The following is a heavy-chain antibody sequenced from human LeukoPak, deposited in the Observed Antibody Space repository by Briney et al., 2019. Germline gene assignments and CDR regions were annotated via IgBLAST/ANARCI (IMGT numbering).Heavy chain of an antibody. CDR3: ARRRYYGGATSPDFDY. Sequence: GESLKISCKGSGYSFTNHWIGWVRQMPGKGLEWMGIIYPDDSDTRYSPSFQGQVTISADKSISTAYLQWSSLKASDTAMYYCARRRYYGGATSPDFDYWGQGTLVTVSS. CDR1: GYSFTNHW. J-gene: IGHJ4*02. CDR2: IYPDDSDT. D-gene: IGHD1-26*01. V-gene: IGHV5-51*01.